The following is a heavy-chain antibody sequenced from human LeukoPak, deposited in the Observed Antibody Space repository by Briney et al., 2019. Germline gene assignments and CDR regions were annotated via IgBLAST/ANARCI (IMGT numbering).Heavy chain of an antibody. J-gene: IGHJ3*02. CDR1: GYTFTGYY. V-gene: IGHV1-2*02. CDR2: INPNSGGT. Sequence: EASVKVSCKASGYTFTGYYMHWVRQAPGQGLEWMGWINPNSGGTNCAQKFQGRVTMTRDTSISTAYMELSRLRSDDTAVYYCARVRKWLRLRNDAFDIWGQGTMVTVSS. CDR3: ARVRKWLRLRNDAFDI. D-gene: IGHD5-12*01.